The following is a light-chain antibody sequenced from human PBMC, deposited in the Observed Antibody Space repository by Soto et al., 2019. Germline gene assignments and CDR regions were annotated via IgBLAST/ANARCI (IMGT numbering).Light chain of an antibody. CDR1: QGIGKW. Sequence: DIQMTQFPSSLSASVGDRVTLTCRASQGIGKWLAWYQQKPGKAPELLIYSASTLQSGVPSRFGGSGSGTDFTLTISSLQPEDFATYFCQQCDSFPHTFXGGTKVDIK. J-gene: IGKJ4*01. V-gene: IGKV1D-12*01. CDR2: SAS. CDR3: QQCDSFPHT.